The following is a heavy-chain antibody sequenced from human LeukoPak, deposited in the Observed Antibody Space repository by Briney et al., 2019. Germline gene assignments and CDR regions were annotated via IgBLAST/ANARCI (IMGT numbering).Heavy chain of an antibody. CDR1: GFTFSTYW. J-gene: IGHJ5*02. CDR3: ARVRCCEGSGLIYFDP. V-gene: IGHV3-7*01. D-gene: IGHD6-19*01. Sequence: GGSLRLSCAASGFTFSTYWMGWVRQAPGKWLEWVANINPDESVKNYVDSVRGRFPISRDNAQTSLYFQMDSLTVDDTAVYFCARVRCCEGSGLIYFDPWSQGTLVTVSS. CDR2: INPDESVK.